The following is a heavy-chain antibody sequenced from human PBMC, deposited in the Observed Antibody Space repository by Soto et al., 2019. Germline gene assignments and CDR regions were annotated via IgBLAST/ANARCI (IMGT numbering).Heavy chain of an antibody. CDR2: INHSEST. V-gene: IGHV4-34*01. J-gene: IGHJ6*02. Sequence: SETLSLTCAVYGGSFSGYDWSWIRQPPGKGLEWIGEINHSESTNYNPSLKSRVTISVDTSKNQFSLKLSSVTAADTAVYYCARGFLGGYSYGFRYYYYGMDVWGQGTTVTVSS. CDR1: GGSFSGYD. CDR3: ARGFLGGYSYGFRYYYYGMDV. D-gene: IGHD5-18*01.